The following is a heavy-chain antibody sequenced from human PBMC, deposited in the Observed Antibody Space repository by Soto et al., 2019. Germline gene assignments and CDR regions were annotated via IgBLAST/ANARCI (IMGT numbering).Heavy chain of an antibody. CDR1: GFTFSSYA. CDR3: ARDRFTYNWNEFPYYFYGIDV. D-gene: IGHD1-1*01. Sequence: QVQLVESGGGVVQPGRSLRLSCAASGFTFSSYAMHWVRQAPGKGLEWVAVISYDGSNKYYADSVKGRFTISRGNSKNTLYLQMNSLRAEGTAVYYCARDRFTYNWNEFPYYFYGIDVWCQGTTVTVSS. CDR2: ISYDGSNK. V-gene: IGHV3-30-3*01. J-gene: IGHJ6*02.